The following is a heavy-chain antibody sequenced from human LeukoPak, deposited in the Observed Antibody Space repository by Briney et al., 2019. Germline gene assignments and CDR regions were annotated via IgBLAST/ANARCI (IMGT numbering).Heavy chain of an antibody. CDR3: ASTGTSGYYGMDV. Sequence: PSGTLSLTCALSGGSISSSNWWTWVRQPPGKGLEWIGEIYHGGSTNYNPSLKSRVTISVDKSKNQFSLNLSSVAAADTAVYYCASTGTSGYYGMDVWGQGTTVTVSS. V-gene: IGHV4-4*02. CDR2: IYHGGST. J-gene: IGHJ6*02. CDR1: GGSISSSNW.